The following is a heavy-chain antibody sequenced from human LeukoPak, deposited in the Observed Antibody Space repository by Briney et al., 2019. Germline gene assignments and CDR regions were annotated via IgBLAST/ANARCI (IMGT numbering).Heavy chain of an antibody. J-gene: IGHJ6*03. CDR2: IIPIFGTA. Sequence: SVKVSCKASGGTFSSYAISWVGQAPGQGLEWLGGIIPIFGTANYAQKLQGRVTMTTDTSTSTAYMELRSLRSDDTAVYYCARAAGGGASDYYMDVWGKGTTVTVSS. CDR3: ARAAGGGASDYYMDV. V-gene: IGHV1-69*05. D-gene: IGHD3-16*01. CDR1: GGTFSSYA.